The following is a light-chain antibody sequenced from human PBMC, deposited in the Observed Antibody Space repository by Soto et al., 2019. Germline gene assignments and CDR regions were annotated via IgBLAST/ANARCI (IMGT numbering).Light chain of an antibody. CDR1: SSDVGSYNL. Sequence: QSVLNQPASVSGSHGQSITISCTGTSSDVGSYNLVSWYQQHPGKAPKLMICEVSKRPSGVSNRFSGSKSGNTASLTISGLQAEDEADYYCCSYAGSSTVFGTGTKVTVL. CDR2: EVS. V-gene: IGLV2-23*02. J-gene: IGLJ1*01. CDR3: CSYAGSSTV.